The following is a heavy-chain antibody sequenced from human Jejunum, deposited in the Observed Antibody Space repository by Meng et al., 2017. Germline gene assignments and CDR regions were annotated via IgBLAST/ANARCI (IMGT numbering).Heavy chain of an antibody. D-gene: IGHD3-10*01. CDR2: INPSDGRS. J-gene: IGHJ4*01. Sequence: ASVKVSCKASGYILTNYHIHWVRQAPGQGLEWMGRINPSDGRSIDAEKFQGRVTMTRDTSTSTIYMELSSLRSGDTAIYYCARESNYYGTGSPFDYWGHGTLVTVSS. CDR1: GYILTNYH. CDR3: ARESNYYGTGSPFDY. V-gene: IGHV1-46*01.